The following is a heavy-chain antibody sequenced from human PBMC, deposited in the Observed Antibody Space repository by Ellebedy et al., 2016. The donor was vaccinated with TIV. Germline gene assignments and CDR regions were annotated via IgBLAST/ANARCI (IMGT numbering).Heavy chain of an antibody. V-gene: IGHV7-4-1*02. D-gene: IGHD3-9*01. CDR1: GYTFTAYA. Sequence: AASVKVSCKASGYTFTAYAMTWVRQAPGHRLEWMGWINTGTGNPTYAQDFTGRFVFSLDTSVNTAYLQINSLKAEDTAVYYCARISQFSNDNFWGQGTLVTVSS. CDR3: ARISQFSNDNF. CDR2: INTGTGNP. J-gene: IGHJ4*02.